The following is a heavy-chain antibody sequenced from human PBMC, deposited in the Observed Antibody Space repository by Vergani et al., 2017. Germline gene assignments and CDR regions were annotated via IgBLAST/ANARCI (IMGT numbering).Heavy chain of an antibody. CDR1: GFTFSSYS. CDR2: ISSSSTFI. CDR3: AGWRNYDILT. Sequence: EVQLVESGGGLVQPGRSLRLSCAASGFTFSSYSMNWVRQAPGKGLEWVSYISSSSTFIYYADSVKGRFTISRDNAKNSLFLQMNSRRVEDTAVYYCAGWRNYDILTWGQGTLVTVSS. V-gene: IGHV3-48*04. J-gene: IGHJ5*02. D-gene: IGHD3-9*01.